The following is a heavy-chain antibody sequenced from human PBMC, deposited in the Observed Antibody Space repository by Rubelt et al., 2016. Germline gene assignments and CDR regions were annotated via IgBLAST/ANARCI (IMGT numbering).Heavy chain of an antibody. CDR2: ISYDGSNK. CDR1: SSYG. Sequence: SSYGMHWVRQAPGKGLEWVAVISYDGSNKYYADSVKGRFTISRDNSKNTLYLQMNSLRAEDTAVYYCARDSDYWGQGTLVTVSS. J-gene: IGHJ4*02. V-gene: IGHV3-30*03. CDR3: ARDSDY.